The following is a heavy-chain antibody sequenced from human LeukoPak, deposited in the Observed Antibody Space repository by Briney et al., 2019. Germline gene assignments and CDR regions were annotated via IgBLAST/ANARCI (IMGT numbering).Heavy chain of an antibody. CDR2: IYPGDSDT. CDR3: ARRLTQYCSSTSCSNWFDP. D-gene: IGHD2-2*01. Sequence: GESLKISCKGSGYSFTSYWIGWVRQMPGKGLEWMGIIYPGDSDTRYSPSFQGQVTISADKSISIAYLQWSSLKASDTAMYYCARRLTQYCSSTSCSNWFDPWGQGTLVTVSS. J-gene: IGHJ5*02. V-gene: IGHV5-51*01. CDR1: GYSFTSYW.